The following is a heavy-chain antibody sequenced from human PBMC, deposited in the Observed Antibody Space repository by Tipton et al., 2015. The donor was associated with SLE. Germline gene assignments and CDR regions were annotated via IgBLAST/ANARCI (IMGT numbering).Heavy chain of an antibody. V-gene: IGHV3-23*01. Sequence: SLRLSCAASGFTFRNYAMNWVRQAPGKGLEWVSTISGSDDNAYYADSVKGRFTISGDNSKNTLYLQMYSLRADDTAVYYCAKGRQQLGWGMDVWGQGTTVTVSS. D-gene: IGHD6-13*01. CDR2: ISGSDDNA. J-gene: IGHJ6*02. CDR1: GFTFRNYA. CDR3: AKGRQQLGWGMDV.